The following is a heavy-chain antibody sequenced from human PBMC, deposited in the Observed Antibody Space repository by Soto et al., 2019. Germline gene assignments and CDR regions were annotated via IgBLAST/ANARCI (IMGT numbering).Heavy chain of an antibody. Sequence: SQTLSLTCAISGDSVSSNSAAWNWIRQSPSRGLEWLGRTYYRSKWYNDYAVSVKSRITINPDTSKNQFSLQLNSVTPEDTAVYYCAREHRVAAAGIYYYYYYGMDVWGQGTTVTVSS. CDR1: GDSVSSNSAA. D-gene: IGHD6-13*01. CDR2: TYYRSKWYN. J-gene: IGHJ6*02. CDR3: AREHRVAAAGIYYYYYYGMDV. V-gene: IGHV6-1*01.